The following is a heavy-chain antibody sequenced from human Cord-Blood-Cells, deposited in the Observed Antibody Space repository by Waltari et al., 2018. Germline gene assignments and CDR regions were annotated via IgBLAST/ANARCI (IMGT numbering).Heavy chain of an antibody. CDR2: ISSSSSYI. J-gene: IGHJ4*02. Sequence: EVQLVESGGGLVKPGGSLRLSCAASGFTFSSYSMTWVRQAPGKGLEWVSSISSSSSYIYYADSVKGRFTISRDNAKNSLYLQMNSLRAEDTAVYYCARSASSSWFDYWGQGTLVTVSS. V-gene: IGHV3-21*01. CDR1: GFTFSSYS. CDR3: ARSASSSWFDY. D-gene: IGHD6-13*01.